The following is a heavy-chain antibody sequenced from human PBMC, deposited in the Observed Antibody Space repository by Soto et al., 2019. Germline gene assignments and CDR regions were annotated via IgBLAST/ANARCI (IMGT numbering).Heavy chain of an antibody. CDR3: AKDRYYDTPGWFDP. Sequence: EAQLLASGGGLVRPGESLRLSCVGSGFTFRDHAMRWVRQAPGRGPEWVSAISANGASIQHADSVKGRFSVSRDNAKNTVYLQMDNLRTEDSAVYYCAKDRYYDTPGWFDPWGQGSRVIVSS. J-gene: IGHJ5*02. D-gene: IGHD3-22*01. CDR1: GFTFRDHA. V-gene: IGHV3-23*01. CDR2: ISANGASI.